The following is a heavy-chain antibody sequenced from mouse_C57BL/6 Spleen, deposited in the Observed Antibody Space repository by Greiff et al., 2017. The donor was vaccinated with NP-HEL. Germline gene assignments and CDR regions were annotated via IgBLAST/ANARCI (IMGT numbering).Heavy chain of an antibody. CDR1: GYSFTGYY. J-gene: IGHJ4*01. Sequence: EVQLQESGPELVKPGASVKISCKASGYSFTGYYMNWVKQSPEKSLEWIGEINPSTGGTTYNQKFKAKATLTVDKSSSTAYMQLKSLTSEDSAVYYCACGLYAMDYWGQGTSVTVSS. V-gene: IGHV1-42*01. CDR3: ACGLYAMDY. CDR2: INPSTGGT.